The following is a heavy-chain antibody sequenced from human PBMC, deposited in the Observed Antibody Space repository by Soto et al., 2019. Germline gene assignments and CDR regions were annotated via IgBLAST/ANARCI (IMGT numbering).Heavy chain of an antibody. V-gene: IGHV3-23*01. D-gene: IGHD2-2*01. CDR1: GFTFSSYA. CDR2: ISGSGGST. J-gene: IGHJ6*02. CDR3: TTDNCSSTSCYGVLFYYYYYGMDD. Sequence: GGSLRLSCAASGFTFSSYAMSWVRQAPGKGLEWVSAISGSGGSTYYADSVKGRFTISRDNSKNTLYLQMNSLRAEDTAVYYCTTDNCSSTSCYGVLFYYYYYGMDDWGQGTTVTVAS.